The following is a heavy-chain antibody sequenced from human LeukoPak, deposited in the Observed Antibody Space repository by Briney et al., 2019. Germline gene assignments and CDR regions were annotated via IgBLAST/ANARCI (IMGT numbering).Heavy chain of an antibody. CDR3: ARVIIAARWSHDAFDI. V-gene: IGHV4-39*07. Sequence: SETLSLTCTISGDSIGRINYYWGWIRQPPGKGLEWIVSMSYSGHTYYNPSLKSRVTTSIDTSKNQLSLNLKSVTAADTAVYYCARVIIAARWSHDAFDIWGQGTMVTVSS. CDR2: MSYSGHT. J-gene: IGHJ3*02. D-gene: IGHD6-6*01. CDR1: GDSIGRINYY.